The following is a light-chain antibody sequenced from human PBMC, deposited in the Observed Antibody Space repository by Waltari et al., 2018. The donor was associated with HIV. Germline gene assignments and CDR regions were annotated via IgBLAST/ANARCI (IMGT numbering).Light chain of an antibody. CDR3: QSYDSSLSGSV. Sequence: QSVLTQPPSVSGAPGQRVTISCTGSSSNIGAGYGVHWYQQLPGTAPKLLIYGNTNRPSGVPDRFSGSKSGTSASLAITGLQAEDEADYYCQSYDSSLSGSVFGGVTKLTVL. J-gene: IGLJ3*02. CDR2: GNT. V-gene: IGLV1-40*01. CDR1: SSNIGAGYG.